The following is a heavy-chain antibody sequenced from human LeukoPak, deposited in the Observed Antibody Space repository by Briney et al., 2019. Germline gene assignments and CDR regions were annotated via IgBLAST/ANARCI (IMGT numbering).Heavy chain of an antibody. J-gene: IGHJ3*02. D-gene: IGHD2-2*01. CDR3: ARAPRTPGRKPDI. CDR1: GFTFSRYC. V-gene: IGHV3-48*04. Sequence: GALRISLAASGFTFSRYCINLARPAPGKGLGGVSYISSSSSTIYYADSVKGRFTISRDNAKNSLYLQMNSLRAEDTAVYYCARAPRTPGRKPDIWGQGTMVTVSS. CDR2: ISSSSSTI.